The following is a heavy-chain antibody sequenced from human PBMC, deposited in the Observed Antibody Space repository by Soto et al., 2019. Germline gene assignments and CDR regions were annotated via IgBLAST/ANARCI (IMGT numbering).Heavy chain of an antibody. J-gene: IGHJ3*02. CDR1: GGSFSGYY. CDR3: AIEPDNDAFDI. Sequence: SETLSLTCAVYGGSFSGYYWSWIRQPPGKGLEWIGEINHSGSTNYNPSLKSRVTISVDTSKNQFSLKLSSVTAADTAVYYCAIEPDNDAFDIWGQGTMVTVSS. V-gene: IGHV4-34*01. CDR2: INHSGST.